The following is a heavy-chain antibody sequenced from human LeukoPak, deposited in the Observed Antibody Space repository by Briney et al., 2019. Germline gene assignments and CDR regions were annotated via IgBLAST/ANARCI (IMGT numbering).Heavy chain of an antibody. Sequence: SETLSLTCTVSGGSISIGSYFWGWIRQPPGKGLEWIGSIYYSGSTYYNPSLKSRVTISVDTSKNQFSLKLSSVTAADTAVYYCASGVTAYNYWGQGTLVTVSS. D-gene: IGHD2-21*02. V-gene: IGHV4-39*07. CDR2: IYYSGST. J-gene: IGHJ4*02. CDR1: GGSISIGSYF. CDR3: ASGVTAYNY.